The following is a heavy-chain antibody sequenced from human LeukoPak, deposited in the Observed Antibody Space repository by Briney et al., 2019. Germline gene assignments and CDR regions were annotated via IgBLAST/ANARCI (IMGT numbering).Heavy chain of an antibody. CDR3: ARGGDYYDSSGYNWFDP. CDR1: GGTFSSYA. CDR2: IIPIFGTA. V-gene: IGHV1-69*06. J-gene: IGHJ5*02. Sequence: GASVNVSCKASGGTFSSYAISWVRQAPGQGLEWMGRIIPIFGTANYAQKFQGRVTITADKSTSTAYMELSSLRSEDTAVYYCARGGDYYDSSGYNWFDPWGQGTLVPVST. D-gene: IGHD3-22*01.